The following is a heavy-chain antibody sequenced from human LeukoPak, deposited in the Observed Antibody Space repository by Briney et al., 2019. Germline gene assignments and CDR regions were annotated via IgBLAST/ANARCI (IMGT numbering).Heavy chain of an antibody. Sequence: ASVKVSCKASGYTFTSYGIAWVRQAPGQGLEWMGWISTDSGNTNYAQKFQGRVTMTRDTSISTAYMELSRLRSDDTAVYYCARGGLMVALDYWGQGTLVTVSS. D-gene: IGHD4/OR15-4a*01. V-gene: IGHV1-2*02. CDR3: ARGGLMVALDY. CDR1: GYTFTSYG. CDR2: ISTDSGNT. J-gene: IGHJ4*02.